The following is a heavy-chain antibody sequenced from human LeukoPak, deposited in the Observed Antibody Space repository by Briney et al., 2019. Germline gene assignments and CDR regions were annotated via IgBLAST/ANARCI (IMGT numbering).Heavy chain of an antibody. D-gene: IGHD3-22*01. CDR2: MNPNSGNT. CDR3: ARSSGDSSGYYYVRGFDP. V-gene: IGHV1-8*01. CDR1: GYTLTSYD. Sequence: ASVTVSCKASGYTLTSYDINWVRQATGQGLEWMGWMNPNSGNTGYAQKFQGRVTMTRNTSISTAYMELSSLRSEDTAVYYWARSSGDSSGYYYVRGFDPWGQGTLVTVSS. J-gene: IGHJ5*02.